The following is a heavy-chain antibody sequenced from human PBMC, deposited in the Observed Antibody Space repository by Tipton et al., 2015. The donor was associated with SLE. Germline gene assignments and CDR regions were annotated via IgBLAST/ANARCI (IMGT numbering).Heavy chain of an antibody. D-gene: IGHD3-9*01. CDR1: GFAFSSYA. J-gene: IGHJ6*03. V-gene: IGHV3-23*03. CDR3: AKAPFEKGPYYYYYYMDV. CDR2: IYSAGTTT. Sequence: GSLRLSCAASGFAFSSYAMSWVRQAPGKGLEWVSFIYSAGTTTYYADSVKGRFTISRDNAKNSLYLQMNSLRPEDTALYYCAKAPFEKGPYYYYYYMDVWGRGTTVTVSS.